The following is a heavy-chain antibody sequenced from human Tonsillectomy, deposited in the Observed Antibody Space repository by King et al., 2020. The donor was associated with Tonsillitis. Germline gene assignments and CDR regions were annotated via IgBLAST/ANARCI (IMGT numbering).Heavy chain of an antibody. J-gene: IGHJ4*02. Sequence: QLVQSGVEVKKPGASVKVSCKASGYTFTSYGVAWVRQAPGQGLEWMGWISAYNGNTNYAQNLQGRVTMTTDTSTNTAYMELRSLRSDDTAVYYCARDSGGWYKVGTFDYWGQGTLVTVSS. CDR1: GYTFTSYG. D-gene: IGHD6-19*01. CDR3: ARDSGGWYKVGTFDY. V-gene: IGHV1-18*04. CDR2: ISAYNGNT.